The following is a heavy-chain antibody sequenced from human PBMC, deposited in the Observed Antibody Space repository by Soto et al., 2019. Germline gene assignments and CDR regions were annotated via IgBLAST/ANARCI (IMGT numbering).Heavy chain of an antibody. J-gene: IGHJ5*02. CDR2: ISGSGGST. V-gene: IGHV3-23*01. Sequence: EVQLLESGGGLVQPGGSLRLSCAASGFTFKNYAMSWVRQAPGKGLEWVSAISGSGGSTYYADSVKGRFTISRDNSKNTLYLQMTSLRAEDTAVYYCAKEPLSEGWFDPWGQGTLVTVSS. CDR1: GFTFKNYA. CDR3: AKEPLSEGWFDP.